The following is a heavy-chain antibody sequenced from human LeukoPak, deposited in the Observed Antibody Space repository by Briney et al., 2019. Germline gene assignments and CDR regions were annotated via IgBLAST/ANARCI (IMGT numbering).Heavy chain of an antibody. D-gene: IGHD3-3*01. V-gene: IGHV3-74*01. CDR3: ARAPSEIGGYYPEYFRH. CDR2: IKSDGGT. Sequence: PGGSLRLSCAASGFTFSTYWMHWVRQAPGKGLVWVSRIKSDGGTNYADSVKGRFTISRDNAKNTLSLQMNSLRPEDTGVYYCARAPSEIGGYYPEYFRHWGQGTLVTVSS. J-gene: IGHJ1*01. CDR1: GFTFSTYW.